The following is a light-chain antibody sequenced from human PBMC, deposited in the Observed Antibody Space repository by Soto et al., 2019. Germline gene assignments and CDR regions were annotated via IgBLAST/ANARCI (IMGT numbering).Light chain of an antibody. CDR3: SSYTSSSTPYV. Sequence: QSALAQPASVSGSPGQSIAISCIGTSSDVGGYNYVSWYQQHPGKAPKLMIYDVGNRPSGVSNRFSGSKSGNTASLTISGLQAEDEADYYCSSYTSSSTPYVFGTGTKVTVL. J-gene: IGLJ1*01. V-gene: IGLV2-14*01. CDR1: SSDVGGYNY. CDR2: DVG.